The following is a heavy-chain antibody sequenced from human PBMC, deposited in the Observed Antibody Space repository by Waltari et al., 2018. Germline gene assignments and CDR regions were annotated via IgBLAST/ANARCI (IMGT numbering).Heavy chain of an antibody. CDR3: ARGPSYYYDSSGYYGAFDI. J-gene: IGHJ3*02. Sequence: QVQLVQSGAEVKKPGSSVKVSCKASGGTFSSYAISWVRQAPGQGLEWMGGSIPIFGTANYAQKFQGRVTITADESTSTAYMELSSLRSEDTAVYYCARGPSYYYDSSGYYGAFDIWGQGTMVTVSS. V-gene: IGHV1-69*01. CDR1: GGTFSSYA. CDR2: SIPIFGTA. D-gene: IGHD3-22*01.